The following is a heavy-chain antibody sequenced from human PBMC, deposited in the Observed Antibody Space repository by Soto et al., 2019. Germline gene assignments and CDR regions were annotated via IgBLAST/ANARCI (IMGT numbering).Heavy chain of an antibody. CDR3: AREAAAGTGEVDY. V-gene: IGHV3-48*02. CDR1: GFTFSSYA. D-gene: IGHD6-13*01. J-gene: IGHJ4*02. CDR2: ISSSSSTI. Sequence: PGGSLRLSCAASGFTFSSYAMNWARQAPGKGLEWVSYISSSSSTIYYADSVKGRFTISRDNAKNSLYLQMNSLRDEDTAVYYCAREAAAGTGEVDYWGQGTLVTVSS.